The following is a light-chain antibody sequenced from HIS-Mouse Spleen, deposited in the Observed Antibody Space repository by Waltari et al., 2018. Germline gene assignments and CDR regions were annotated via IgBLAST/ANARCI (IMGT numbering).Light chain of an antibody. CDR1: SRDVGSYNL. V-gene: IGLV2-23*01. CDR2: EGS. CDR3: CSYAGSSTLV. Sequence: QSALTQPASVSGSPGQSITISCTGTSRDVGSYNLVSWYQQHPGKAPQLMIYEGSKRPSGVSNRFSGSKSGNTASLTISGLQAEDEADYYCCSYAGSSTLVFGGGTKLTVL. J-gene: IGLJ2*01.